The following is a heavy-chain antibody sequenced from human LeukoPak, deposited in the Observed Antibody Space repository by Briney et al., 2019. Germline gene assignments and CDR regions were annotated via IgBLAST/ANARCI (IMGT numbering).Heavy chain of an antibody. CDR3: ARVDSSGYYFVGVDYFDY. Sequence: GGSLRLFCAASGFTFSDYYMSWIRQSPGKGLEWVSYISSSGSTIYYADSVKGRLTISRDNAKNSLYLQMNSLRAEDTAVYYCARVDSSGYYFVGVDYFDYWGQGTLVTVSS. CDR1: GFTFSDYY. V-gene: IGHV3-11*01. CDR2: ISSSGSTI. J-gene: IGHJ4*02. D-gene: IGHD3-22*01.